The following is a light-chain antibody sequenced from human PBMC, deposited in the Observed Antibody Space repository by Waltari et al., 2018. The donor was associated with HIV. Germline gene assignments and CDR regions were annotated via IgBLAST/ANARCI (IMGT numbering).Light chain of an antibody. CDR2: YDD. Sequence: QSVLTQPLSVSGAPGQRVIISCSGGSSNIENHALYWYQHLPGRTPTLLIYYDDLLPSGVSERFSASKSGTSASLAISGLQSEDEGDYYCASWDDSLHGYVFGSGTKISV. J-gene: IGLJ1*01. V-gene: IGLV1-36*01. CDR3: ASWDDSLHGYV. CDR1: SSNIENHA.